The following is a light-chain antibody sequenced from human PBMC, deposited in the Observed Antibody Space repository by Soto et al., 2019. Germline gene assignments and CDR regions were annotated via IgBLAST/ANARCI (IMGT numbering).Light chain of an antibody. CDR1: QSVSSSY. CDR3: QQYGSSPQE. CDR2: DAS. J-gene: IGKJ1*01. V-gene: IGKV3-20*01. Sequence: EIVLTQSPGTLSLSPGERATLSCRASQSVSSSYLAWYQQKPGQAPRLLIYDASSRATGIPDRFSGSGSGTDLTLTISRLEPEDFAVYYCQQYGSSPQEFGKGTKVDI.